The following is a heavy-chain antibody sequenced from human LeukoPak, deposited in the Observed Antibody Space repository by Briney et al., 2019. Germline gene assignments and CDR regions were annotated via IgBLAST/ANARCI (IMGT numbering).Heavy chain of an antibody. V-gene: IGHV1-2*06. D-gene: IGHD1-26*01. J-gene: IGHJ3*02. CDR2: ISPNSGGT. Sequence: APVKVSCKASGYTFTDYYIHWVRQAPGQGLEWMGRISPNSGGTSYAQKFQGRVTMTRDTSIATAYMELSSLRSDDTAVYYCARGPVGATNAFHIWGQGTLVTVSS. CDR3: ARGPVGATNAFHI. CDR1: GYTFTDYY.